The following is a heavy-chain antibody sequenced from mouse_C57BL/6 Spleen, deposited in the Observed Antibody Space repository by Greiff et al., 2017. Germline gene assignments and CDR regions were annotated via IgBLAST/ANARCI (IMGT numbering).Heavy chain of an antibody. J-gene: IGHJ4*01. CDR3: ARDGSSLLYAMDY. V-gene: IGHV1-52*01. D-gene: IGHD1-1*01. Sequence: VQLQQPGTELVKPGASVKLSCKASGYTFTSYWMHWVKQRPIQGLEWIGNIDPSDSEPHYNQKFKDKATLTVDKSSSTAYMQLSSLTSEDSAVYYCARDGSSLLYAMDYWGQGTSVTVSS. CDR2: IDPSDSEP. CDR1: GYTFTSYW.